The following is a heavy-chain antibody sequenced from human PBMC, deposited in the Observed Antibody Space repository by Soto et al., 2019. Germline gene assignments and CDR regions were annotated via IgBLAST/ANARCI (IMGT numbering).Heavy chain of an antibody. Sequence: ESGGGAVQPGRSLRLSCAASGFTFSSYGIHWVRQAPGKGLEWVAFISYDGSNKYYADSVKGRFTISRDNSKNTLYLQINSLRAEDTAVYFCAKDQYSSGPYYFDYWGQGTLVTVSS. CDR2: ISYDGSNK. D-gene: IGHD6-19*01. CDR3: AKDQYSSGPYYFDY. CDR1: GFTFSSYG. J-gene: IGHJ4*02. V-gene: IGHV3-30*18.